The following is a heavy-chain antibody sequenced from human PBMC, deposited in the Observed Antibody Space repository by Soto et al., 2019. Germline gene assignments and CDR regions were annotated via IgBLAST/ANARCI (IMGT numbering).Heavy chain of an antibody. CDR3: ARTLLGYCSGGSCVDAFDI. D-gene: IGHD2-15*01. V-gene: IGHV4-34*01. CDR1: GGSFSGYY. CDR2: INHSGST. Sequence: SETLSLTCAVYGGSFSGYYWSWIRQPPGKGLEWIGEINHSGSTNYNPSLKSRVTISVDTSKNQFSLKLSSVTAADTAVYYCARTLLGYCSGGSCVDAFDIWGQGTMVTV. J-gene: IGHJ3*02.